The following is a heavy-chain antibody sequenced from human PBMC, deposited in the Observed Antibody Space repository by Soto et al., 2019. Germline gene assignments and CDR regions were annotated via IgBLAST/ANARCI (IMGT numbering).Heavy chain of an antibody. CDR1: GGTFSNYG. D-gene: IGHD6-6*01. CDR3: ASLERVDAFEV. J-gene: IGHJ3*01. V-gene: IGHV1-69*06. CDR2: LVHIFGSI. Sequence: QVQLVHSGAEVKKPGSSVKVSCKASGGTFSNYGITWVRQAPGPGLEWMGGLVHIFGSINLAQKFRGRLTIKPDKSTSTVDMELNSLASGDTGVYYWASLERVDAFEVLGEGTMVSVSS.